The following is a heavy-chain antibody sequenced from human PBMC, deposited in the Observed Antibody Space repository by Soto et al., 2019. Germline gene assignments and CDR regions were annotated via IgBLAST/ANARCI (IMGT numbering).Heavy chain of an antibody. CDR1: GFTFSSYG. CDR3: AKDESPYCGGDCFADY. V-gene: IGHV3-30*18. Sequence: PGVSLRLSCAASGFTFSSYGMHWVRQAPGKGLEWVAVISYDGSNKYYADSVKGRFTISRDNSKNTLYLQMNSLRAEDTAVYYCAKDESPYCGGDCFADYWGQGTLVTV. J-gene: IGHJ4*02. CDR2: ISYDGSNK. D-gene: IGHD2-21*02.